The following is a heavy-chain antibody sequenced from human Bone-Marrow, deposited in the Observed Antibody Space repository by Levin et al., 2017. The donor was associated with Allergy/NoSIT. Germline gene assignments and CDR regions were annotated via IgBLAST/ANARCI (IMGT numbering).Heavy chain of an antibody. V-gene: IGHV3-13*01. D-gene: IGHD5-18*01. Sequence: GGSLRLSCAASGFTFRTHDMHWVRQGTGKGLEWVSTIGTAGDTYYPDSVRGRFTISRENAKNSLYLQMNGLSAGDTAVYYYARYNYEYNALDIWGQGTMVTVSS. CDR1: GFTFRTHD. CDR2: IGTAGDT. J-gene: IGHJ3*02. CDR3: ARYNYEYNALDI.